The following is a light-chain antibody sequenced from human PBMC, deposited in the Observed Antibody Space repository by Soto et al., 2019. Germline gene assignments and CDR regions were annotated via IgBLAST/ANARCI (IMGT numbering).Light chain of an antibody. J-gene: IGKJ3*01. CDR3: QQSYSTPRT. Sequence: DILMTQSPSSLSASVGDGVTITCRASQSISSYLNWYQQKPGKAPKLLIYAASSLQSGVPSRFSGSGSGTDFTLTISSLQPEDFATYYCQQSYSTPRTFGPGTKVDIK. CDR1: QSISSY. CDR2: AAS. V-gene: IGKV1-39*01.